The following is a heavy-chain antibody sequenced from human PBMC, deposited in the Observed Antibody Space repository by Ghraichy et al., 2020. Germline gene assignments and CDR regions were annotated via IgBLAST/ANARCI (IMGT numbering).Heavy chain of an antibody. CDR3: ARDKGYNNFWSGSDY. CDR2: IKSDGSEK. Sequence: GGSLRLSCAASGFTFSTYWMNWVRQAPGKGLEWVANIKSDGSEKYYVDSVKGRSTISRDNTKNSLYLQMNSLRAEDTAVYYCARDKGYNNFWSGSDYWGQGTLVTVSS. CDR1: GFTFSTYW. J-gene: IGHJ4*02. D-gene: IGHD3-3*01. V-gene: IGHV3-7*01.